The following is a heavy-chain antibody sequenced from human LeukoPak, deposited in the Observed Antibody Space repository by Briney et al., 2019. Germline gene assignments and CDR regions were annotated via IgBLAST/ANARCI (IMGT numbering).Heavy chain of an antibody. CDR1: GGPITEYY. Sequence: SETLSLTCSVSGGPITEYYWSWIRQPPGKGLEWIGYIYHTGSTNYSPSLKSRVTMSVEASRNQFSLKLVSVTAADTAVYYCARDRGTTGYYYLDSWGQGILVTVSS. J-gene: IGHJ4*02. V-gene: IGHV4-59*01. CDR3: ARDRGTTGYYYLDS. D-gene: IGHD1-26*01. CDR2: IYHTGST.